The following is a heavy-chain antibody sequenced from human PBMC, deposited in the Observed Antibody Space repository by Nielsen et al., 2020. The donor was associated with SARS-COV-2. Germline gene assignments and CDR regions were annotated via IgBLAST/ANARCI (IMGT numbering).Heavy chain of an antibody. V-gene: IGHV1-58*01. CDR3: AAIRAVAGTHFDY. J-gene: IGHJ4*02. D-gene: IGHD6-19*01. CDR1: GFTFTSSA. CDR2: IVVGSGNT. Sequence: SVKVSCKASGFTFTSSAVQWVRQARGQRLEWMGWIVVGSGNTNYAQKFQERVTITRDMSTSTAYMELSSLRSEDTAVYYCAAIRAVAGTHFDYWGQGTLVTVSS.